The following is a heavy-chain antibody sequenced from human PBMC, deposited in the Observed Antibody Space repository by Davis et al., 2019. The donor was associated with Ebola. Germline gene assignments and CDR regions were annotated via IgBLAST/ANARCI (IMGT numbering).Heavy chain of an antibody. J-gene: IGHJ4*02. V-gene: IGHV3-74*01. CDR2: INTDGSST. D-gene: IGHD3-3*01. CDR3: AKDPVATIFGVVTPGLGFDY. CDR1: GSTLSSYW. Sequence: HTGGSLRLSCAASGSTLSSYWMHWVRQAPGKGLVWVSRINTDGSSTDYADSVKGRFTISRDNSKNTLYLQMNSLRAEDTAVYYCAKDPVATIFGVVTPGLGFDYWGQGTLVTVSS.